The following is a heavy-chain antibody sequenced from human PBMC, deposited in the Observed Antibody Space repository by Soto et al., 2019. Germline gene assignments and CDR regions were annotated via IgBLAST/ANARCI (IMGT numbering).Heavy chain of an antibody. Sequence: GGSLRLSCAASGFTFSSYAMSWVRQAPGKGLEWVSAISGSGGSTYYADSVKGRFTISRDNSKNTLYLQMNSLRAEDTAVYYCAKSQSGYDYVPTVGYWGQGTLVTVSS. D-gene: IGHD5-12*01. CDR2: ISGSGGST. CDR3: AKSQSGYDYVPTVGY. V-gene: IGHV3-23*01. CDR1: GFTFSSYA. J-gene: IGHJ4*02.